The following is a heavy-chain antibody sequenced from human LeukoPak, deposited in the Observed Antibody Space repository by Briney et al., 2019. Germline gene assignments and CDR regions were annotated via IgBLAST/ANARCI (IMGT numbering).Heavy chain of an antibody. V-gene: IGHV1-69*06. CDR1: GGTFSSYA. CDR2: IIPIVGTA. Sequence: SVKLSCTASGGTFSSYAMSWVRQAPGQGLEWMGGIIPIVGTANYAQKLEGRVTITADKSPSTPYMELRSLRSEDTAVYYCARTYYYDSSGYYEAPYYFDCWGQGTLVTVSS. J-gene: IGHJ4*02. D-gene: IGHD3-22*01. CDR3: ARTYYYDSSGYYEAPYYFDC.